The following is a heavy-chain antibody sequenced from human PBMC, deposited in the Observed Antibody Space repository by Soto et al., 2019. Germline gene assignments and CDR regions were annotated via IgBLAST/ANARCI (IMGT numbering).Heavy chain of an antibody. J-gene: IGHJ4*02. V-gene: IGHV3-30*18. D-gene: IGHD3-22*01. Sequence: PGGSLRLSCAASGFTFSSYGMHWVRQAPGKGLEWVAVVSHDGSNKYYADSVKGRFTISRDNSKNTLYLQMNSLRAEDTAVYYCAKGAGDSSGYYFAYWGQGTLVTVSS. CDR2: VSHDGSNK. CDR3: AKGAGDSSGYYFAY. CDR1: GFTFSSYG.